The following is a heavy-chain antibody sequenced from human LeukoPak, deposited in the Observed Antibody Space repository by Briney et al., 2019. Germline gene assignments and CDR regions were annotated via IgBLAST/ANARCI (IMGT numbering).Heavy chain of an antibody. CDR3: ARLVVTSGLDWFDP. J-gene: IGHJ5*02. CDR1: GGSISGNY. D-gene: IGHD3-22*01. CDR2: IHYNGRT. Sequence: SETLSLTCSVSGGSISGNYWSWIRQPPGKGLEWIGYIHYNGRTNSSPSLKSRVTISVDTSKNQFSLKLTSVTAADTAVYYCARLVVTSGLDWFDPWGQGTLVTVSS. V-gene: IGHV4-59*08.